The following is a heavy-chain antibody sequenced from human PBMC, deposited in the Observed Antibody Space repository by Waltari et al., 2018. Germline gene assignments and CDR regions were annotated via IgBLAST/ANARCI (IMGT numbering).Heavy chain of an antibody. CDR2: ISYDGSDK. CDR1: GFTFSNYG. Sequence: QVQLVESGGGVVQPGRSLRLSCAASGFTFSNYGMQWVRQAPGKGLEWVALISYDGSDKYYADSVKGRFTISRDNSRNTLYLQMNSLRAEDTAVYYCAEDLYCTSTSCQDFWGQGTLVIVSS. D-gene: IGHD2-2*01. J-gene: IGHJ4*02. CDR3: AEDLYCTSTSCQDF. V-gene: IGHV3-30*18.